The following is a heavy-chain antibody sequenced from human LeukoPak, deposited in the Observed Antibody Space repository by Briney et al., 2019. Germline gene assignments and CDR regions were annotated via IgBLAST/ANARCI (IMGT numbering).Heavy chain of an antibody. CDR3: ARDNGVVHGVYYMDV. CDR2: IKQDGSEK. V-gene: IGHV3-7*01. D-gene: IGHD3-3*01. Sequence: GGTLRLSCAASGVTFSNYWMTWVRQAPGKGLEWVADIKQDGSEKLYVNSVRGRFTISRENAKMSLFLQMNSLRAEDTAVYYCARDNGVVHGVYYMDVWGKGTTVTVS. J-gene: IGHJ6*03. CDR1: GVTFSNYW.